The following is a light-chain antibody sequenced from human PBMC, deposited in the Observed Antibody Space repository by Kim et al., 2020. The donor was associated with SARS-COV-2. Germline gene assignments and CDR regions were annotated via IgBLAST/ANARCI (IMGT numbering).Light chain of an antibody. CDR3: ETWDSNTWV. V-gene: IGLV4-60*03. Sequence: QLVLTQSSSAYASLGSSVKLTCTLSSGHSSYIIAWHQQQPGKAPRYLMKLEGSGSYNKGSGVPDRFSGSSSGADRYLTISNLQSEDEADYYCETWDSNTWVFGGGTQLTVL. CDR1: SGHSSYI. CDR2: LEGSGSY. J-gene: IGLJ3*02.